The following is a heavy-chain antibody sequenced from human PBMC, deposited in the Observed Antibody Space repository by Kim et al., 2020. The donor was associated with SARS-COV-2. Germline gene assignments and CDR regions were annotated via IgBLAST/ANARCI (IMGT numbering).Heavy chain of an antibody. CDR3: ARENYGDVYFDY. CDR1: GFTFSSYA. Sequence: GGSLRLSCAASGFTFSSYAMHWVRQAPGKGLEWVAVISYDASNKYYADSVKGRFTISRDNSKNTLYLQMNSLRAEDTAVYYCARENYGDVYFDYWGQGTLVTVSS. CDR2: ISYDASNK. V-gene: IGHV3-30-3*01. J-gene: IGHJ4*02. D-gene: IGHD4-17*01.